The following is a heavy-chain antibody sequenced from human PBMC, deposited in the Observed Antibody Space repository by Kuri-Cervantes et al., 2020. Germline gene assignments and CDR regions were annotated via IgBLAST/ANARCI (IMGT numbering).Heavy chain of an antibody. CDR3: VRTLSAAAGMRGPDQHPGY. J-gene: IGHJ4*02. D-gene: IGHD6-13*01. CDR2: IKQDGSER. CDR1: GFIFRNYW. V-gene: IGHV3-7*01. Sequence: GGSLRLSCPAPGFIFRNYWMTWVRQAPGKGPEWVANIKQDGSERYYVDSVKGRFTISRDNAKSSLHLQMNSLRAEDTAVYHCVRTLSAAAGMRGPDQHPGYWGQGTLVTVSS.